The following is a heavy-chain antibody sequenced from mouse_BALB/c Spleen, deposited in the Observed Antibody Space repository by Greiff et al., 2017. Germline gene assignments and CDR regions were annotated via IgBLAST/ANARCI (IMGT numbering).Heavy chain of an antibody. V-gene: IGHV3-6*02. Sequence: VQLKQSGPGLVKPSQSLSLTCSVTGYSITSGYYWNWIRQFPGNKLEWMGYISYDGSNNYNPSLKNRISITRDTSKNQFFLKLNSVTTEDTATYYCARGGFITTVVARGFAYWGQGTLVTVSA. J-gene: IGHJ3*01. CDR2: ISYDGSN. CDR1: GYSITSGYY. D-gene: IGHD1-1*01. CDR3: ARGGFITTVVARGFAY.